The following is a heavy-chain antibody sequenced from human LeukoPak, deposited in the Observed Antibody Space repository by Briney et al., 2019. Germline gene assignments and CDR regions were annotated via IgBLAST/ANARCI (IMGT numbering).Heavy chain of an antibody. Sequence: GASVKVSCKTSGCTFTNHFMHWVRQAPGQGLEWMGIINPSSGRTNSAQKFRGRVTLTRDTSTSTVYLDLSNLRSDDTAVYYCVRSLWGSAGASDIWGQGTMVSVSS. D-gene: IGHD7-27*01. CDR2: INPSSGRT. CDR1: GCTFTNHF. J-gene: IGHJ3*02. CDR3: VRSLWGSAGASDI. V-gene: IGHV1-46*01.